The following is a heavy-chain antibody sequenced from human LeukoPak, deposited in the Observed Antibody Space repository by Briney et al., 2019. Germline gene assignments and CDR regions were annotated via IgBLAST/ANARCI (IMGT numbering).Heavy chain of an antibody. V-gene: IGHV1-18*04. CDR1: GYTFTGYY. J-gene: IGHJ4*02. CDR2: ISAYNGNT. D-gene: IGHD3-3*01. Sequence: ASVKVSCKASGYTFTGYYMHWVRQAPGQGLEWMGWISAYNGNTNYAQKLQGRVTMTTDTSTSAAYMELRSLRSDDTAVYYCARGATIFGVVITFDYWGQGTLVTVSS. CDR3: ARGATIFGVVITFDY.